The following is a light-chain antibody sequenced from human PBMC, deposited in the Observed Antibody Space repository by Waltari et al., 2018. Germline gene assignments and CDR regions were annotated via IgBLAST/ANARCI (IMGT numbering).Light chain of an antibody. J-gene: IGLJ3*02. Sequence: QPVLTQPPSVSASPGQKVTLSCSGSSANIGTHYVSWYQRLPGTAPQTFIYDNNQRPSGIPSRLFGTKSGPSAALGNTGLRSGAEADYNWGTWNSSLSDGGVFGGGTKLTVL. CDR3: GTWNSSLSDGGV. CDR1: SANIGTHY. CDR2: DNN. V-gene: IGLV1-51*01.